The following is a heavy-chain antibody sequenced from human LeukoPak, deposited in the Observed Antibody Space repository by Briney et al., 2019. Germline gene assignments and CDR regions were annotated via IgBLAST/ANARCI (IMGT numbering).Heavy chain of an antibody. J-gene: IGHJ3*02. V-gene: IGHV3-23*01. Sequence: GGSLRLSCAASGFTFSSYAMSWVRQAPGKGLEWVSAISGSGGSTYYADSVKGRFTISRDNAKNSLFLQMNSLRAEDTALYYCVRETDSSTLGDAFDIWGQGTMVTV. D-gene: IGHD6-13*01. CDR3: VRETDSSTLGDAFDI. CDR1: GFTFSSYA. CDR2: ISGSGGST.